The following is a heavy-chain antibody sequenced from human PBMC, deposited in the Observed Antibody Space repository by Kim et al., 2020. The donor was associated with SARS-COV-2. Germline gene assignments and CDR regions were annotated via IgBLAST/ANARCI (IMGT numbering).Heavy chain of an antibody. CDR1: GGTFSSYA. D-gene: IGHD6-6*01. CDR3: ARASSSSSRGNWFDP. J-gene: IGHJ5*02. CDR2: IIPILGIA. Sequence: SVKVSCKASGGTFSSYAISWVRQAPGQGLEWMGRIIPILGIANYAQKFQGRVTITADKSTSTAYMELSSLRSEDTAVYYCARASSSSSRGNWFDPWGQGTLVTVSS. V-gene: IGHV1-69*04.